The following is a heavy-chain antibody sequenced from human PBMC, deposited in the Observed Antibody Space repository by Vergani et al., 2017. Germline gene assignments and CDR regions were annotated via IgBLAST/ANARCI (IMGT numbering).Heavy chain of an antibody. CDR2: IYPGDSDT. CDR1: GYSFTSYW. V-gene: IGHV5-51*01. D-gene: IGHD3-9*01. CDR3: ARGDYDILTGYYNGIDY. Sequence: EVQLVQSGAEVKKPGESLKISCKGSGYSFTSYWIGWVRQMPGKGLEWMGIIYPGDSDTRYGPSFQGQVTISADKSISTAYLQWSSLKASDTAMYYCARGDYDILTGYYNGIDYWGQGTLVTVSS. J-gene: IGHJ4*02.